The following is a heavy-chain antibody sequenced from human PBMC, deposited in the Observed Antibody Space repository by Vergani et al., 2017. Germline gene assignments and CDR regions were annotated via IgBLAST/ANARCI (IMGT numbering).Heavy chain of an antibody. CDR1: GFSLSNARMG. Sequence: QVTLKESGPVLVKPTETLTLTCTVSGFSLSNARMGVSWIRQPPGKALEWLAHIFSNDEKSYSTSLKSRLTISKDTSKSQVVLTMTNIDPVDTATYYCARILPGMTYAFDIWGQGTMVTVSS. CDR3: ARILPGMTYAFDI. V-gene: IGHV2-26*01. J-gene: IGHJ3*02. CDR2: IFSNDEK.